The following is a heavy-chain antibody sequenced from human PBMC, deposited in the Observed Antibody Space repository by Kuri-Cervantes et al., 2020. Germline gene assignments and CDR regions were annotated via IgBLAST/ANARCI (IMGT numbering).Heavy chain of an antibody. CDR3: ARGRLGTYYYYYGMDV. CDR2: IYTSGST. D-gene: IGHD7-27*01. V-gene: IGHV4-61*02. Sequence: LRLSCTVSGGSVSSGSYYWSWIRQPAGKGLEWIGRIYTSGSTNYNPSLKSRVTMSVDTSKNQFSLKLSSVTAADTAVYYCARGRLGTYYYYYGMDVWGQGTTVTVSS. J-gene: IGHJ6*02. CDR1: GGSVSSGSYY.